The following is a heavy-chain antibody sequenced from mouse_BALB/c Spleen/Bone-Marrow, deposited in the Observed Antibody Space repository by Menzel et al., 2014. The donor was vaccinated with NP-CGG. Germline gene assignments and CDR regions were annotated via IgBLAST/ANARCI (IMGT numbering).Heavy chain of an antibody. V-gene: IGHV2-4*02. Sequence: QVQLKQSGPGLVQPSQSLSITCTVSGFSLTSYGVHWVRQPPGKGLEWLGVIWSGGSTDYNAAFISRLSISKDNSKSHVFFKMNSLQADDTAIYYCARRYDYDGAWFAYWGQGTLVTVSA. J-gene: IGHJ3*01. CDR1: GFSLTSYG. D-gene: IGHD2-4*01. CDR3: ARRYDYDGAWFAY. CDR2: IWSGGST.